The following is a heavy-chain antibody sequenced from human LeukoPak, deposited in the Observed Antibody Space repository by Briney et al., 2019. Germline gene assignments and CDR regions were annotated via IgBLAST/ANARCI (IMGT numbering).Heavy chain of an antibody. Sequence: GGSLRLSCAASGFTFSSYAMSWVRQAPGKGLEWVSAISGSGGSTHYADSVKGRFTISRDNSKNTLYLQMNSLRAEDTAVYYCARDFLWFGELDSTGMDVWGQGTTVTVSS. CDR1: GFTFSSYA. CDR3: ARDFLWFGELDSTGMDV. V-gene: IGHV3-23*01. CDR2: ISGSGGST. J-gene: IGHJ6*02. D-gene: IGHD3-10*01.